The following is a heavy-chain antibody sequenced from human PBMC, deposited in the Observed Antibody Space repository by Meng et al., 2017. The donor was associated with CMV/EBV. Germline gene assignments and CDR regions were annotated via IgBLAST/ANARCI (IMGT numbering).Heavy chain of an antibody. Sequence: ESLKISCAASGFTFDDYGMSWVRQAPGKGLEWVSGINWNGGSTGYADSVKGRFTISRDNAKTSLYLQMNSLRAEDTALYYCARDYGDYFDYWGQGTLVTVSS. CDR3: ARDYGDYFDY. J-gene: IGHJ4*02. V-gene: IGHV3-20*04. CDR1: GFTFDDYG. D-gene: IGHD4-17*01. CDR2: INWNGGST.